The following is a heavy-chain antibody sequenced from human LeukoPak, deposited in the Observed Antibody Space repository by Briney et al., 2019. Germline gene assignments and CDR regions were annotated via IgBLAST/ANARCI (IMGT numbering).Heavy chain of an antibody. J-gene: IGHJ4*02. D-gene: IGHD6-19*01. CDR2: ISGSGGST. CDR3: AKGEGSGWYYFDY. V-gene: IGHV3-23*01. CDR1: GFTFSSYA. Sequence: PGGSLRLSCAASGFTFSSYAMSWVRQAPGNGLEWVSAISGSGGSTYYADSVKGRFTISRDNSKNTLYLQMNSLRAEDTAVYYCAKGEGSGWYYFDYWGQGTLVTVSS.